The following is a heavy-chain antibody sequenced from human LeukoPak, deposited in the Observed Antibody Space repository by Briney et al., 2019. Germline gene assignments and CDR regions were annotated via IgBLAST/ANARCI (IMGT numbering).Heavy chain of an antibody. Sequence: ASVKVSCKASGYTFTSYAMHWVRQAPGQRLEWMGWINAGNGNTKYSQKFQGRVTITRDTSASTAYMELSSLRSEDTAVYYCARDRAIGYCSGGSCPYYFDYRGQGTLVTVSS. CDR3: ARDRAIGYCSGGSCPYYFDY. CDR1: GYTFTSYA. V-gene: IGHV1-3*01. J-gene: IGHJ4*02. CDR2: INAGNGNT. D-gene: IGHD2-15*01.